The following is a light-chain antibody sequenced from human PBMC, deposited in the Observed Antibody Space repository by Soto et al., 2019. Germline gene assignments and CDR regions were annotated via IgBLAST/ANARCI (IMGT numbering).Light chain of an antibody. V-gene: IGLV2-14*01. CDR3: SSYTTSGTLV. J-gene: IGLJ3*02. Sequence: QSALTQPASVSGSPGQSITISCTGTSSDVGGYNYVSWYQQHAGKAPKFMIYEVSSRPPGVSNRFSGSKSGNTASLTISGLQSEDEAYYYCSSYTTSGTLVFGGGTKLTVL. CDR1: SSDVGGYNY. CDR2: EVS.